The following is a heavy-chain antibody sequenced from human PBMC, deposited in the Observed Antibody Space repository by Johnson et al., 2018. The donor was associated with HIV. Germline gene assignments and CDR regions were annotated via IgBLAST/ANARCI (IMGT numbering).Heavy chain of an antibody. D-gene: IGHD1-26*01. CDR2: IKQDGSEK. CDR1: GFTFSSYW. CDR3: AQLLQVKVFDV. V-gene: IGHV3-7*03. J-gene: IGHJ3*01. Sequence: VQLVESGGGLVQPGGSLRLSCAASGFTFSSYWMSWVRQAPGKGLEWVAYIKQDGSEKYYADSVKGRFTISRDNSKNTLYLQMNSLRAEDTAVYYCAQLLQVKVFDVWGQGTMVTVSS.